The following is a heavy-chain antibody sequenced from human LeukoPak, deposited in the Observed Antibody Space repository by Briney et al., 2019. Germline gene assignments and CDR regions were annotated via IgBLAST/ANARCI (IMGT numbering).Heavy chain of an antibody. CDR2: IYYSGST. CDR1: GGSISNKY. D-gene: IGHD3-22*01. V-gene: IGHV4-59*12. J-gene: IGHJ4*02. Sequence: SETLSLTCTVSGGSISNKYWSWIRQPPGKGLEWIGYIYYSGSTNYNPSLKSRVTILVDTSKNQFSLKLSSVTAADTAVYYCARDRYYDSSAYFYAKYYFDFWGQGTLVTVSS. CDR3: ARDRYYDSSAYFYAKYYFDF.